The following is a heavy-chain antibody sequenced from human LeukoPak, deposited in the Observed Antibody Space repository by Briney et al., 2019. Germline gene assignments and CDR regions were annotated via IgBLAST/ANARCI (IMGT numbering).Heavy chain of an antibody. D-gene: IGHD1-26*01. V-gene: IGHV3-53*01. CDR3: AKSVSPGGYVGSLYFFDD. Sequence: GGSLRLSCAVSGFTVSAHYMSWVRQAPGKGLECVSFLYTGGDTYYADSVKGRFTISRDNSKNTLYLQMNSLRAEDTAVYYCAKSVSPGGYVGSLYFFDDWGQGTLVTVSS. J-gene: IGHJ4*02. CDR2: LYTGGDT. CDR1: GFTVSAHY.